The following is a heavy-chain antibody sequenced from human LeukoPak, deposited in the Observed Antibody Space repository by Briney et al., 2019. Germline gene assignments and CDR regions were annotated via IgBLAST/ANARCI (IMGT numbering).Heavy chain of an antibody. D-gene: IGHD3-3*01. CDR1: GFTFSSYA. Sequence: GGSLRLSCAASGFTFSSYAMHWVRQAPGKGLEWVSSISSSSSYIYYADSVKGRFTISRDNAKNSLYLQMNRLRAEDTAVYYCARTHRGFGVAFRGYYFDYWGQGTLVTVSS. J-gene: IGHJ4*02. CDR3: ARTHRGFGVAFRGYYFDY. V-gene: IGHV3-21*01. CDR2: ISSSSSYI.